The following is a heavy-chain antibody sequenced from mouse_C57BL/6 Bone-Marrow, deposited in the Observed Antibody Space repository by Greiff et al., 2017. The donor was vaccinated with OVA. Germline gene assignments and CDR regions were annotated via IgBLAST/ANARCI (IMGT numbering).Heavy chain of an antibody. J-gene: IGHJ1*03. V-gene: IGHV2-5*01. CDR3: ATYDSYWYLDV. D-gene: IGHD2-4*01. CDR1: GFSLTSYG. Sequence: VKLVESGPGLVQPSQSLSITCTVSGFSLTSYGVHWVRQSPGKGLEWLGVIWRGGSTDYNAAFMSRLSITKDNSKSQVFFKMNSLQADDTAIYYCATYDSYWYLDVWGTGTTVTVSS. CDR2: IWRGGST.